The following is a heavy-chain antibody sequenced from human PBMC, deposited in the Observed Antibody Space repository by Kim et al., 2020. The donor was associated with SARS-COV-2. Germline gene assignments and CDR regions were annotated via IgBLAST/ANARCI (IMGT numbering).Heavy chain of an antibody. V-gene: IGHV4-59*01. Sequence: KSRVTISVDTSKNQFSLKLSSVTAADTAVYYCARDRRAGGYYGSWEAFDYWGQGTLVTVSS. CDR3: ARDRRAGGYYGSWEAFDY. J-gene: IGHJ4*02. D-gene: IGHD3-10*01.